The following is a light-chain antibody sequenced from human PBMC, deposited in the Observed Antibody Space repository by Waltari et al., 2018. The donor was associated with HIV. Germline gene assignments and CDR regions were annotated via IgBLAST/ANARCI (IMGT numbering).Light chain of an antibody. Sequence: QSALTQPASVSGSPGQSLTISCTGTSSDVGGYHHFPWYQQHPGKAPKLMIYEVSNRPSGVSNRFSGSKSGNTASLTISGLQAEDEADYYCSSYTSSSTVVFGGGTKLTVL. CDR1: SSDVGGYHH. CDR2: EVS. V-gene: IGLV2-14*01. J-gene: IGLJ2*01. CDR3: SSYTSSSTVV.